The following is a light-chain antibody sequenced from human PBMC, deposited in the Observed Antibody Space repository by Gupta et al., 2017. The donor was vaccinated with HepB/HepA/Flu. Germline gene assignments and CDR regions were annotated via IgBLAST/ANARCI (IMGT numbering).Light chain of an antibody. Sequence: QTVVTQEPSFSVSPGGTVTLTCGLRSGSVSSKHYPSWYQQTPAQTPRTLIYTTNIRSAGVPDRFSGSIRGNKAALTITGAQANDESDYYCVLYMGSGTVVFGGGTKLTVL. J-gene: IGLJ2*01. CDR1: SGSVSSKHY. V-gene: IGLV8-61*01. CDR3: VLYMGSGTVV. CDR2: TTN.